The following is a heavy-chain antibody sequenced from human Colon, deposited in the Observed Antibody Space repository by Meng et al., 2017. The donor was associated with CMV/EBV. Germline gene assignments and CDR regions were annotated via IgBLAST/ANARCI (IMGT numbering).Heavy chain of an antibody. D-gene: IGHD1/OR15-1a*01. CDR3: ARGIGRASNNTNDY. CDR1: GDSLRSHY. Sequence: SESLCLTCTVSGDSLRSHYWSWIRQPPGKGLEWMGYVYYSGAATYTPSLRSRVSISVDMSKNQFYLTLRSVTAADTAMYYCARGIGRASNNTNDYWGQGTLVTVSS. V-gene: IGHV4-59*11. CDR2: VYYSGAA. J-gene: IGHJ4*01.